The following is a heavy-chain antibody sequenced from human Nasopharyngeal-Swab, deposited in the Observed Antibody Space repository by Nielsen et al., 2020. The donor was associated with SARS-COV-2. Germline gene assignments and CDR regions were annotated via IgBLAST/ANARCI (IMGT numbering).Heavy chain of an antibody. CDR3: ASLNGGARFLVDY. CDR1: GGSISSYY. Sequence: SETLSLTCTVSGGSISSYYWSWIRQPPGKGLEWIGYIYYSGSTDYNPSLKSRVTISVDTSKNQFSLKLSSVTAADTAVYYCASLNGGARFLVDYWGQGTLVTVSS. V-gene: IGHV4-59*08. J-gene: IGHJ4*02. D-gene: IGHD3-3*01. CDR2: IYYSGST.